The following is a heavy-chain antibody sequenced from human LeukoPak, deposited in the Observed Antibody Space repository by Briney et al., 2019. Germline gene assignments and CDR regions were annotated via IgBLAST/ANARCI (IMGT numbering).Heavy chain of an antibody. CDR1: GGSISSYY. CDR2: IYTSGST. D-gene: IGHD3-22*01. J-gene: IGHJ3*02. CDR3: ASYYYDSSGYPDAFDI. V-gene: IGHV4-4*07. Sequence: SETLSLTCTVSGGSISSYYWSWIRQPAGKGLEWIGRIYTSGSTNYNPSLKSRVTMSVDTSKNQFSLKLSSVTAADTAVYYCASYYYDSSGYPDAFDIWGQGTMVTVSS.